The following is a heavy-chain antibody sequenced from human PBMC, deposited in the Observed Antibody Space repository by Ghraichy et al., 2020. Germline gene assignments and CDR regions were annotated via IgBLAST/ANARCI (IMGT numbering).Heavy chain of an antibody. V-gene: IGHV3-15*01. J-gene: IGHJ6*03. CDR1: GVTFSEAW. CDR3: ATDSRHRRMIDYYFYYMDV. Sequence: GGSLRLSCTVSGVTFSEAWMSWVRQAPGKGLEWIGFIKSKSEGGTIDHAAPLKGRFTISRDDSSNTLFLQMNGLKSEDTAVYYCATDSRHRRMIDYYFYYMDVWGKGTSVSVSS. D-gene: IGHD2-21*01. CDR2: IKSKSEGGTI.